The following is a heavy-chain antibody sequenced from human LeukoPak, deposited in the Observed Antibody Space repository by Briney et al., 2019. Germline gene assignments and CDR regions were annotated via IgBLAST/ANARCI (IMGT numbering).Heavy chain of an antibody. V-gene: IGHV5-51*01. J-gene: IGHJ3*02. Sequence: GESLKFSCKGSGYSFTSYWIGWVRQVPGKGLEWMGIIYPGDSDTRYSPSFQCQVTISAAKATPTPHFLWSSLKASDTAMYYCARQLELDAFDIWGQGTMVTVSS. CDR3: ARQLELDAFDI. CDR2: IYPGDSDT. CDR1: GYSFTSYW. D-gene: IGHD1-7*01.